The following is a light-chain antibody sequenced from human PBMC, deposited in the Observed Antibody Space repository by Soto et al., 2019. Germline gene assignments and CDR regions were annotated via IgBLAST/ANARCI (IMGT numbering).Light chain of an antibody. CDR1: QNIDTF. V-gene: IGKV1-5*03. J-gene: IGKJ4*01. CDR2: KAS. Sequence: IHMTHSPSTLSASVLDRVTITFLASQNIDTFLAWYQQKPGKAPIFLIYKASSLESGVPSRFSGSGSGTDFTFTISSLQPEDIATYYCQQYDNLPLTFGGGTKVDIK. CDR3: QQYDNLPLT.